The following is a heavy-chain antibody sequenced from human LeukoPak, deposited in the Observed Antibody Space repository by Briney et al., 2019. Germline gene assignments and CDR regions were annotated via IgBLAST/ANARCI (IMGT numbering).Heavy chain of an antibody. J-gene: IGHJ2*01. CDR2: IYHSGST. V-gene: IGHV4-30-2*01. CDR1: GGSISSGGNS. Sequence: SETLSLTCAVSGGSISSGGNSWSWIRQPPGKGLEWIGNIYHSGSTYYNPSLKSRVTISVDRSKNQFSLKLSSVTAADTAVYYCARGYSSSWRDWSFDLWGRGTLVTVSS. D-gene: IGHD6-13*01. CDR3: ARGYSSSWRDWSFDL.